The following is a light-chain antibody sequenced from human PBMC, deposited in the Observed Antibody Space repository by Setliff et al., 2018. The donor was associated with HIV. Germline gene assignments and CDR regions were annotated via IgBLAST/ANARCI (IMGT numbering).Light chain of an antibody. Sequence: EIVLTQSPGTLSLSPGERATPSCRASQSVSSSYLAWYQQKPGQAPRLLIYGTSSRATGIPDRFSGSGSGTDFTLTISRLEPEDFAVYYCQQYGTSPKTFGHGTKVDIK. J-gene: IGKJ1*01. CDR3: QQYGTSPKT. CDR2: GTS. CDR1: QSVSSSY. V-gene: IGKV3-20*01.